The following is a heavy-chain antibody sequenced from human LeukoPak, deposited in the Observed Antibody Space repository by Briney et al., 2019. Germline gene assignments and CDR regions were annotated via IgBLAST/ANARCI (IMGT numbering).Heavy chain of an antibody. CDR3: AKRYSSSWELDY. CDR1: XXTXXXXA. V-gene: IGHV3-23*01. CDR2: ISGSGGST. D-gene: IGHD6-13*01. J-gene: IGHJ4*02. Sequence: PGGXXXXXCAAXXXTXXXXAMXWVRQAPGKGLEGVSAISGSGGSTYYADSVKGGLTISRDNYKKRLYLQINSLRAEDTAVYYCAKRYSSSWELDYWGQGTLVTVSS.